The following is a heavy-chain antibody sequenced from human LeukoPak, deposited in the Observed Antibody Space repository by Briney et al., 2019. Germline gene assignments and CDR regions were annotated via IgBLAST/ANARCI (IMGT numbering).Heavy chain of an antibody. CDR2: IGYDGVNK. D-gene: IGHD3-10*01. V-gene: IGHV3-30-3*01. CDR1: GFTFSSYA. Sequence: PGGSLRLSCSASGFTFSSYAMHWVRQAPGKGLEWVAVIGYDGVNKYYADSVKGRFSISRDDSKNTLYLQMDSLRAEDTAVYYCARDPQTGPPDYFDYWGQGTLVTVSS. CDR3: ARDPQTGPPDYFDY. J-gene: IGHJ4*02.